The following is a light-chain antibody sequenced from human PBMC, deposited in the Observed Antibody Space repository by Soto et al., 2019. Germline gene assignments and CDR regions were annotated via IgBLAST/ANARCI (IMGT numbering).Light chain of an antibody. CDR3: QQYYSTPPT. V-gene: IGKV4-1*01. J-gene: IGKJ1*01. CDR2: WAS. CDR1: QSVLYSSNNKNY. Sequence: DIVMTQSPDSLAVSLGERATINCKSSQSVLYSSNNKNYLAWYQQKPGQPPKLLIYWASTRESGVPDRFSGSGSGTDVTLTISSLQAEDVVVYYCQQYYSTPPTFGQGTKVEIK.